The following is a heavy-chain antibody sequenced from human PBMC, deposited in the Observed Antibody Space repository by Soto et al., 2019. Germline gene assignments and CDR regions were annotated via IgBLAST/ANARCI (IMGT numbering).Heavy chain of an antibody. CDR3: ARVHYDFWSGYYANWFDP. Sequence: ASVKVSCKASGYTFTSYGISWVRQAPGQGLEWMGWISAYNGNTNYAQKLQGRVTMTTDTSTSTAYMELRSLRSDDTAVYYCARVHYDFWSGYYANWFDPWGQGTLVTVSS. CDR2: ISAYNGNT. CDR1: GYTFTSYG. D-gene: IGHD3-3*01. V-gene: IGHV1-18*01. J-gene: IGHJ5*02.